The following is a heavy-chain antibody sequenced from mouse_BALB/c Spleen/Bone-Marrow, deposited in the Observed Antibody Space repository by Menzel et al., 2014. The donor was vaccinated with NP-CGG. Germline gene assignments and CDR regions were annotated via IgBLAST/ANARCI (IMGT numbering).Heavy chain of an antibody. J-gene: IGHJ2*01. CDR2: ISYSGST. CDR3: ARSRDYYGNSLDY. D-gene: IGHD2-1*01. Sequence: EVKLQESGPSLVKPSQTLSLTCSVTGDSITSGYWNWIRKFPGNKLEYMGYISYSGSTYYNPSLKSRISITRDTSKNQYYLRLNSVTTEDAATYYCARSRDYYGNSLDYWGQGTTLTVSS. CDR1: GDSITSGY. V-gene: IGHV3-8*02.